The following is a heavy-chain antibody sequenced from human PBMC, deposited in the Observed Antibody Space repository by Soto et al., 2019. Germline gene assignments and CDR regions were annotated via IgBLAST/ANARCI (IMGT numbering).Heavy chain of an antibody. CDR1: GYKFTSYG. Sequence: PGESMKVSCKGSGYKFTSYGSAWVRQKTGKGLEWMGIIYPGDSDTRYSPSFQGQVTISGDKSISTAYLQWSSLKASDTAMYYCARHRSSSSRDYFDFWGQGTLVTVSS. J-gene: IGHJ4*02. CDR2: IYPGDSDT. CDR3: ARHRSSSSRDYFDF. V-gene: IGHV5-51*01. D-gene: IGHD6-6*01.